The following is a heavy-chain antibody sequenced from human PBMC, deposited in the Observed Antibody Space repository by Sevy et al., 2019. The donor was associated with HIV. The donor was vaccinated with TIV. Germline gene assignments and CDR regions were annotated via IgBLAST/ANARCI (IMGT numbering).Heavy chain of an antibody. D-gene: IGHD2-15*01. CDR3: ARGRGQCSGGSCSILH. CDR2: MNPNSGNT. Sequence: ASVKVSCKASGYTFTNYHINWVRQATGQGLEWMGWMNPNSGNTGYAQTFQGRVTMTRNTSISPAYMELSSLRSEDTAVYYCARGRGQCSGGSCSILHWGQGALVTVSS. V-gene: IGHV1-8*01. CDR1: GYTFTNYH. J-gene: IGHJ4*02.